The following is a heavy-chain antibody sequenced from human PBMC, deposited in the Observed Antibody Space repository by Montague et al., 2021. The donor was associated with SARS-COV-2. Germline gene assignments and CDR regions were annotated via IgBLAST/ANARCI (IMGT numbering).Heavy chain of an antibody. CDR1: GGSISTGFYY. J-gene: IGHJ4*02. D-gene: IGHD1-26*01. V-gene: IGHV4-61*02. CDR2: IRTTGHT. Sequence: TLSLTCTVSGGSISTGFYYWSWIRQPAGKGLEWIGCIRTTGHTNYNLSLEGRVSMSVDTSTNHFTLSLTSVTAADTAVYSCARFGSGTLDFDLWGQGTLVTVSS. CDR3: ARFGSGTLDFDL.